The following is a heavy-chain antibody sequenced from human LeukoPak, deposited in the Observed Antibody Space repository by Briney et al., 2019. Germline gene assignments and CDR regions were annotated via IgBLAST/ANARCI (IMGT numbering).Heavy chain of an antibody. CDR1: DYAFTNYG. J-gene: IGHJ4*02. CDR2: ISTFNGNT. CDR3: ARRHLIGNGYFDH. Sequence: ASVKVSCKASDYAFTNYGITWVRQAPGQGLEWLGWISTFNGNTNYAQKLQDRVTMTTDTSTSTAYLELRSLRSDDTAVYYCARRHLIGNGYFDHWGQGTLVTVSS. D-gene: IGHD4-23*01. V-gene: IGHV1-18*01.